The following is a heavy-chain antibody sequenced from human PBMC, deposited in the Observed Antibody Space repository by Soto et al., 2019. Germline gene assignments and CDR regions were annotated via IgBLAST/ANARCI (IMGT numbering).Heavy chain of an antibody. V-gene: IGHV3-66*01. CDR3: ATRMTTAPY. J-gene: IGHJ4*02. Sequence: EAHLVGSGGGLVQPGGSLRLSCAASGFAVSANYLSWVRQAPGKGLEWVSLIYSGGDTDYADSVRGRFTISRDNSTNTLYLQMNSLKAEDTAVYYCATRMTTAPYWGQGALVNVSS. CDR1: GFAVSANY. D-gene: IGHD4-17*01. CDR2: IYSGGDT.